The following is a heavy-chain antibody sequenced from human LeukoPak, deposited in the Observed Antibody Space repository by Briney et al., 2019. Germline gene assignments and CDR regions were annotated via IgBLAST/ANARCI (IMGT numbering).Heavy chain of an antibody. CDR2: INPNSGGT. V-gene: IGHV1-2*02. CDR1: GYTFTGYY. J-gene: IGHJ4*02. CDR3: APTNSWSYYFDY. D-gene: IGHD6-13*01. Sequence: ASVKVSCKASGYTFTGYYMHWVRQAPGQGLEWMGWINPNSGGTNYAQKFQGRVTMTRDTSISTAYMELSRLRSDDTAVYYCAPTNSWSYYFDYWGQGTLVTVSS.